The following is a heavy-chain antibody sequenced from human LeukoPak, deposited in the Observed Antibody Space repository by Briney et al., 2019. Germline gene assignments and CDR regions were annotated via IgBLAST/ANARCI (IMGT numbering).Heavy chain of an antibody. CDR2: IYHSGST. CDR3: AREATMVRGLSWFDP. D-gene: IGHD3-10*01. Sequence: SGTLSLTCAVSGGSISSSNWWSWVRQPPGKGLEWIGEIYHSGSTNYNPSLKSRVTISVDTSKNQFSLKLSSVTAADTAIYYCAREATMVRGLSWFDPWGQGTLVTVSS. J-gene: IGHJ5*02. CDR1: GGSISSSNW. V-gene: IGHV4-4*02.